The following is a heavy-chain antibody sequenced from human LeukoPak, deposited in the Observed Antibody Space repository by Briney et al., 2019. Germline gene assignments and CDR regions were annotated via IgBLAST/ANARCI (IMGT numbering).Heavy chain of an antibody. CDR2: INPSGGST. Sequence: ASVKVSCKASGYTFTSYYMHWVRQAPGQGLEWMGIINPSGGSTSYAQKFQGRVTMTRDTSTSTVYMELSSLRSEDTAVYYCARGHAKAYGDLQIDWFDPWGQGTLVTVSS. D-gene: IGHD4-17*01. V-gene: IGHV1-46*01. CDR1: GYTFTSYY. J-gene: IGHJ5*02. CDR3: ARGHAKAYGDLQIDWFDP.